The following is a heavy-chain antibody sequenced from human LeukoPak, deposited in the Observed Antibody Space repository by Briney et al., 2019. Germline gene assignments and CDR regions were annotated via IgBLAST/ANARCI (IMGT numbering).Heavy chain of an antibody. CDR3: ARHRERLDYDFWSGYYRFSAFDI. CDR1: GGSISSGNYY. Sequence: SQTLSLTCTVSGGSISSGNYYWSWIRQPAGKGLEWIGRIYSSGSTNYNPSLKSRVTISIDTSKNQFSLKLSSVTAADTAVYYCARHRERLDYDFWSGYYRFSAFDIWGQGTMVTVSS. D-gene: IGHD3-3*01. V-gene: IGHV4-61*02. CDR2: IYSSGST. J-gene: IGHJ3*02.